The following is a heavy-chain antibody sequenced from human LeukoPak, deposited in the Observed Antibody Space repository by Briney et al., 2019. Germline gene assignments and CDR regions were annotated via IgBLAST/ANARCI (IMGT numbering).Heavy chain of an antibody. Sequence: ASVKVSCKASGGTFSSYAIGWVRQAPGQGLEWMGRIIPILGITNYAQKFQGRVTITADKSTSTAYMELSSLRSEDTAVYYCASREYDNSNYYLYYFDYWGQGTLVTVSS. CDR3: ASREYDNSNYYLYYFDY. D-gene: IGHD3-22*01. V-gene: IGHV1-69*04. CDR1: GGTFSSYA. CDR2: IIPILGIT. J-gene: IGHJ4*02.